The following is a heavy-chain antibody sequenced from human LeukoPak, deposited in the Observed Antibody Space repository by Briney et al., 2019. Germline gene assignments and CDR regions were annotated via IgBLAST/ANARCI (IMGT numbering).Heavy chain of an antibody. CDR2: ISSTSSMI. V-gene: IGHV3-48*01. CDR3: ARGGGSAYDM. D-gene: IGHD1-26*01. CDR1: GFSFSSYT. J-gene: IGHJ3*02. Sequence: PGGSLRLSCAASGFSFSSYTMNWVRQGPGKGLEWVSYISSTSSMIYYADSVKGRFTVSRDNAKNSLYLQMNRLRAEDTAVYYCARGGGSAYDMWGQGTMVTVSS.